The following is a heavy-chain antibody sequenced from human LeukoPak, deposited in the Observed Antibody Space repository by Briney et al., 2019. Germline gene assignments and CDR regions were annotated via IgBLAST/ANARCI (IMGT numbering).Heavy chain of an antibody. D-gene: IGHD1-14*01. J-gene: IGHJ4*02. CDR1: GFTFSGHW. CDR2: INQGGSDK. Sequence: GGSLRLSCAASGFTFSGHWMSWVRQAPGKGLEWVANINQGGSDKYYVDSVKGRFTISRDNANNLLYLQMNTLRGEDTAVYYCTRDRSRAEDDWGQGTLVTVSS. V-gene: IGHV3-7*01. CDR3: TRDRSRAEDD.